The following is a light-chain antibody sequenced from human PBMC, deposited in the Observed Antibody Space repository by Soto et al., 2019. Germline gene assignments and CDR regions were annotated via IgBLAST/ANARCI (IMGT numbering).Light chain of an antibody. Sequence: QSVLTQPASVSGSPGQSITISCTGTSNDVGGYNYVSWYQQHPDKAPKLMIYDVSIRPSGVSNRFSGSKSGNTASLTISGLQAEDEAEYYCSSYTSSSNPVFGGGTKLTVL. CDR2: DVS. J-gene: IGLJ2*01. CDR1: SNDVGGYNY. V-gene: IGLV2-14*03. CDR3: SSYTSSSNPV.